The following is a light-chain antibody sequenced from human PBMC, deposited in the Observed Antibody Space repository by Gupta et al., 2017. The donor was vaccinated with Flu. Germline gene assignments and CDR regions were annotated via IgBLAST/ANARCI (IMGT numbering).Light chain of an antibody. Sequence: AIRMTQSPSSFSASIGDSVNITCRASQGVARSLAWYQQKPGTAPNLLIYGASTLQRGVPSRFSGSGSGTDVTLTVTDRQSEDFATYYCQQYDYFLPLTFGGGTKVDIK. CDR2: GAS. CDR3: QQYDYFLPLT. J-gene: IGKJ4*01. CDR1: QGVARS. V-gene: IGKV1-8*01.